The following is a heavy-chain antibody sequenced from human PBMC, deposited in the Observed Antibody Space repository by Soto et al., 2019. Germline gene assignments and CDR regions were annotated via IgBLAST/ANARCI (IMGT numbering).Heavy chain of an antibody. D-gene: IGHD2-21*02. CDR3: ARGDKDKDGDDRGGFGC. J-gene: IGHJ4*02. Sequence: QVQLVESGGGVVQPGTSLRLSCAASGFSFSSYGMHWVRQAPGKGLEWVAAIWYDGSNKYYADSVKGRFSISRDNSKDTLDLQMNSPRAEATAVYYCARGDKDKDGDDRGGFGCWGQGTLVSVSS. V-gene: IGHV3-33*01. CDR1: GFSFSSYG. CDR2: IWYDGSNK.